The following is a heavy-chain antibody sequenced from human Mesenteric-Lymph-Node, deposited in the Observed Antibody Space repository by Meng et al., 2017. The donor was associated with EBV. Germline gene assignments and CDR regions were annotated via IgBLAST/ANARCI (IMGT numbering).Heavy chain of an antibody. CDR2: ISSTGGGT. CDR1: GFTFSRHP. CDR3: AKVFDL. J-gene: IGHJ5*02. Sequence: EGQVLGSGGDWVQPGGSLRLSCAASGFTFSRHPMIWVRQAPGKGLQWVSSISSTGGGTYYADSVKGRFTVSRDNSRNTLFLQLNSLRVDDTAVYYCAKVFDLWGQGTLVTVSS. V-gene: IGHV3-23*01.